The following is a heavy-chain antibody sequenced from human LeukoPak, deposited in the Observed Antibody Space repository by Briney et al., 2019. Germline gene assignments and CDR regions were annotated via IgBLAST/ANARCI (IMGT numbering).Heavy chain of an antibody. Sequence: ASVKVSCKASGYTFTGYYMHWVRQAPGQGLEWMGWINPNSGGTNYAQKFQGRVTMTRDTSISTAYMELSRLRSDDTAVYYCAKEHDYGALGDYWGQGTLVTVSS. V-gene: IGHV1-2*02. CDR3: AKEHDYGALGDY. CDR1: GYTFTGYY. D-gene: IGHD4/OR15-4a*01. CDR2: INPNSGGT. J-gene: IGHJ4*02.